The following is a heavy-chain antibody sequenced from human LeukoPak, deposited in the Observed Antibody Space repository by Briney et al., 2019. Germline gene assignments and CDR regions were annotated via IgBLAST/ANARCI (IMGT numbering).Heavy chain of an antibody. CDR2: IYYSGST. J-gene: IGHJ4*02. CDR1: GGSISGGDYY. V-gene: IGHV4-30-4*08. D-gene: IGHD6-13*01. Sequence: KTSQTLSLTCTVSGGSISGGDYYWSWIRQPPGKGLEWIGYIYYSGSTYYNPSLKSRVTISVDTSKNQFSLKLSSVTAADTAVYYCARGGGSSWYPSLFDYWGQGTLVTVSS. CDR3: ARGGGSSWYPSLFDY.